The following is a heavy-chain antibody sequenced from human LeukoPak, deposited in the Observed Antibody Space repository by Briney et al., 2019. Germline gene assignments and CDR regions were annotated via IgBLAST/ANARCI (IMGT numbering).Heavy chain of an antibody. D-gene: IGHD5-12*01. CDR3: ARSPIARVASTTPYYMDV. Sequence: GASVKVSCKASGYTFVNYGISWVRQAPGQGLEWVGWISAYNGNTNYAQNLQGRVTMTTDTSTSTGYMELRSLRSDDTALYYCARSPIARVASTTPYYMDVWGKGTTVTISS. CDR1: GYTFVNYG. V-gene: IGHV1-18*01. CDR2: ISAYNGNT. J-gene: IGHJ6*03.